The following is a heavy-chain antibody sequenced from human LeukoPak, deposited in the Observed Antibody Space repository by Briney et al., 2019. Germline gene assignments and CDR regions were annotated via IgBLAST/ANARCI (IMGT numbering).Heavy chain of an antibody. CDR2: IIPIFGTA. CDR1: GYTFTSYG. Sequence: SVKVSCKASGYTFTSYGISWVRQAPGQGLEWMGGIIPIFGTANYAQKFQGRVTITADESTSTAYLELSSLRSEDTAVYYCARGSRVAAAGTLSARGYNWFDPWGQGTLVTVSS. D-gene: IGHD6-13*01. V-gene: IGHV1-69*13. J-gene: IGHJ5*02. CDR3: ARGSRVAAAGTLSARGYNWFDP.